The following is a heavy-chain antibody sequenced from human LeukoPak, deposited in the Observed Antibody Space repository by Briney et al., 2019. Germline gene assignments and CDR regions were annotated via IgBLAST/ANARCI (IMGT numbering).Heavy chain of an antibody. Sequence: ASVKVSCKASGGTFSSYAISWVRQAPGQGLEWMGGIIPIFGTANYAQKFQGRVTITADESTSTAYMELSSLRSEDTAVYYCARAYTIFGVVTYYYYSMDVWGQGTTVTVSS. D-gene: IGHD3-3*01. V-gene: IGHV1-69*13. J-gene: IGHJ6*02. CDR2: IIPIFGTA. CDR1: GGTFSSYA. CDR3: ARAYTIFGVVTYYYYSMDV.